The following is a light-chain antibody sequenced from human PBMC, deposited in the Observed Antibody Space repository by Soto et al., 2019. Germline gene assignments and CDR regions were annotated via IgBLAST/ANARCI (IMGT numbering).Light chain of an antibody. CDR1: QSVSGDY. CDR2: SAS. V-gene: IGKV3-11*01. CDR3: QQRTDWPPWT. Sequence: VLTQSPGTLSLSPGERATISCRASQSVSGDYLACYQQKPGQAPRLVFYSASLKPAGIPARFSGSGSGTDLTLSISSLEPEDFAVYYCQQRTDWPPWTFGQGTKVDIK. J-gene: IGKJ1*01.